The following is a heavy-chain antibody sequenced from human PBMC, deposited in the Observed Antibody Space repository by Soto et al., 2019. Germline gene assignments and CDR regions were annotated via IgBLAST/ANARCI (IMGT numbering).Heavy chain of an antibody. J-gene: IGHJ4*02. D-gene: IGHD3-22*01. V-gene: IGHV3-53*01. CDR3: AREYYYDSSGYYYGGHFDY. Sequence: EVQLVESGGGLIQPGGSLRLSCAASGFTVSSNYMSWVRQAPGKGLEWVSVIYSGGSTYYADSVKGRFTISRDNSKNTLYLKRNSLRAEDTAVYYCAREYYYDSSGYYYGGHFDYWGQGTLVTVSS. CDR2: IYSGGST. CDR1: GFTVSSNY.